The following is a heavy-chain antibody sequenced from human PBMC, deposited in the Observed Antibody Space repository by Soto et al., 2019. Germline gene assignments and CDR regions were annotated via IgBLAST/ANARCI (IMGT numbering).Heavy chain of an antibody. V-gene: IGHV1-69*13. CDR2: IIPIFGTA. Sequence: SVKVSCKASGGTFSSYAISWVLQAPGQGLEWMGGIIPIFGTANYAQKFQGRVTITADESTSTAYMELSSLRSEDTAVYYCAREAYCGGDCYSENDAFDIWGQGTMVTVSS. D-gene: IGHD2-21*02. CDR3: AREAYCGGDCYSENDAFDI. J-gene: IGHJ3*02. CDR1: GGTFSSYA.